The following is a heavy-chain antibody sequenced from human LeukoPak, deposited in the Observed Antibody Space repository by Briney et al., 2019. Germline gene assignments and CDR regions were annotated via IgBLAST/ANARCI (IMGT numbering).Heavy chain of an antibody. D-gene: IGHD2-2*01. CDR2: IIPILGIA. CDR1: GGTFSSYA. V-gene: IGHV1-69*04. J-gene: IGHJ4*02. CDR3: ARELYQLLTISRAVFDY. Sequence: GASVKVSCKASGGTFSSYAISWVRQAPGQGLEWMGRIIPILGIANYAQKFQGRVTITADKSTSTAYMELSSLRSEDTAVYYCARELYQLLTISRAVFDYWGQGTLVTVSS.